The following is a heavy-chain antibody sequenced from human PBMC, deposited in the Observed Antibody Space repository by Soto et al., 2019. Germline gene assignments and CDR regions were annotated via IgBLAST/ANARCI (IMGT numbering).Heavy chain of an antibody. CDR1: GFTFTNYA. J-gene: IGHJ3*02. CDR3: AKVNIAVVILAAFDI. V-gene: IGHV3-23*01. CDR2: ISGSDGST. Sequence: GGSLRLSCAASGFTFTNYAMTWVRQAPGKGLEWVSVISGSDGSTHYADSVKGRFTISRDNSKNTLYLQMNSLRAEDTAVYYCAKVNIAVVILAAFDIWGQGTMVTVSS. D-gene: IGHD2-15*01.